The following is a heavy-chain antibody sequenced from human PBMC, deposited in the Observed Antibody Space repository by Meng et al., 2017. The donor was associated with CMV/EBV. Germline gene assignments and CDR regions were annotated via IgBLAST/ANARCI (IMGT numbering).Heavy chain of an antibody. Sequence: SETLSLTCAVYGGSFSGYYWSWIRQPPGKGLEWIGEINHSGSTNYNPSLKSRVTISVDTSKNQFSLKLSSVTAADTAVYYGASILRYQHYYYYCMDVWGQGTTVTVSS. CDR3: ASILRYQHYYYYCMDV. CDR2: INHSGST. V-gene: IGHV4-34*01. D-gene: IGHD2-2*01. J-gene: IGHJ6*02. CDR1: GGSFSGYY.